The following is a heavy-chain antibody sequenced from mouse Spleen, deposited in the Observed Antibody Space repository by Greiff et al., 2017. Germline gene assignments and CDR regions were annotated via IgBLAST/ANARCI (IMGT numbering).Heavy chain of an antibody. D-gene: IGHD2-4*01. Sequence: VQLKESGGGLVQPGGSRKLSCAASGFTFSSFGMHWVRQAPEKGLEWVAYISSGSSTIYYADTVKGRFTISRDNPKNTLFLQMTSLRSEDTAMYYCARSKYDYLWFAYWGQGTLVTVSA. V-gene: IGHV5-17*02. CDR2: ISSGSSTI. CDR3: ARSKYDYLWFAY. CDR1: GFTFSSFG. J-gene: IGHJ3*01.